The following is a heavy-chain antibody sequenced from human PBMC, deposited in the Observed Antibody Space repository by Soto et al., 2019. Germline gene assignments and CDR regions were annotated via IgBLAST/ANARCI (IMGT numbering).Heavy chain of an antibody. CDR1: GYTFTSYD. V-gene: IGHV1-8*02. CDR2: MNPNSGNT. J-gene: IGHJ2*01. Sequence: ASVKVSCKASGYTFTSYDINWVRQATGQGLEWMGWMNPNSGNTGYAQKFQGRVTMTRNTSISTAYMELSSLRSEDTAVYYCARVHPLTEENWYFDIWGRGTLVTVSS. CDR3: ARVHPLTEENWYFDI. D-gene: IGHD7-27*01.